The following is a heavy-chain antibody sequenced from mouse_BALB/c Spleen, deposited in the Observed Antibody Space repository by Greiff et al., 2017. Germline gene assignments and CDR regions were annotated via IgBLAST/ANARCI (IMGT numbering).Heavy chain of an antibody. V-gene: IGHV5-6-5*01. J-gene: IGHJ3*01. CDR3: ARGDGYYGFAY. CDR1: GFTFSSYA. D-gene: IGHD2-3*01. Sequence: EVKVVESGGGLVKPGGSLKLSCAASGFTFSSYAMSWVRQTPEKRLEWVASISSGGSTYYPDSVKGRFTISRVNARNILYLQMSSQRSEDTAMYYCARGDGYYGFAYWGQGTLVTVSA. CDR2: ISSGGST.